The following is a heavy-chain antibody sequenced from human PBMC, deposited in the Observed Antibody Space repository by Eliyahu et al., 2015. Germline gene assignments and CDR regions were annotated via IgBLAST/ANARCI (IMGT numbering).Heavy chain of an antibody. D-gene: IGHD1-7*01. CDR2: ISSSSSYI. CDR1: XFTFSSYS. Sequence: EVQLVESGGXLVKPGXSLXXSCPASXFTFSSYSMNWVRQAPGKGLEWVSSISSSSSYIYYADSVKGRFTISRDNAKNSLYLQMNSLRAEDTAVYYCARDFGITGTTFDYWGQGTLVTVSS. J-gene: IGHJ4*02. V-gene: IGHV3-21*01. CDR3: ARDFGITGTTFDY.